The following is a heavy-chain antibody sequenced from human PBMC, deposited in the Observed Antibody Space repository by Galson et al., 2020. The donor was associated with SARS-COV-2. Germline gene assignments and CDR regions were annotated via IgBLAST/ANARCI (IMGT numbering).Heavy chain of an antibody. CDR2: ISYDGSNK. V-gene: IGHV3-30*04. CDR1: GFTFSSYA. CDR3: ARSYSWSYFSEFDP. J-gene: IGHJ5*02. Sequence: GGSLRLSCAASGFTFSSYAMHWVRQAPGKGLEWVAVISYDGSNKYYADSVKGRFTISRDNSKNTLYLQMNSLRAEDTAVYYCARSYSWSYFSEFDPWGQGTLVTVSS. D-gene: IGHD1-26*01.